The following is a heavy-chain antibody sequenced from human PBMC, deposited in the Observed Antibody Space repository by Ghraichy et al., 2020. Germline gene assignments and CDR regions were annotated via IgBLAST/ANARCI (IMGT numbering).Heavy chain of an antibody. J-gene: IGHJ6*02. CDR2: ISGSSDTT. D-gene: IGHD2-2*01. V-gene: IGHV3-23*01. CDR1: GFTFSSYA. Sequence: GGSLRLSCAASGFTFSSYAMRWVRQSPGKGLEWASAISGSSDTTYYSDSVKGRFTISRDNSKSTLYLQMNSLRVEDTAVYYCARLGKYQTYYAMDVWGQGTTVTVSS. CDR3: ARLGKYQTYYAMDV.